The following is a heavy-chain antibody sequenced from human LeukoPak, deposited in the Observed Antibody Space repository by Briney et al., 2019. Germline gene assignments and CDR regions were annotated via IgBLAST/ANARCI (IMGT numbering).Heavy chain of an antibody. Sequence: ASVKVSCKASGYTFTGYYMHWVRQAPGQGLEWMGWINPNSGGTNYAQKFQGRVTMTRDTSISTAYMDLSSLTSDDTAVYYCARGSVSRGYDSWGQGTLSPSPQ. J-gene: IGHJ4*02. CDR2: INPNSGGT. V-gene: IGHV1-2*02. CDR3: ARGSVSRGYDS. CDR1: GYTFTGYY. D-gene: IGHD3-22*01.